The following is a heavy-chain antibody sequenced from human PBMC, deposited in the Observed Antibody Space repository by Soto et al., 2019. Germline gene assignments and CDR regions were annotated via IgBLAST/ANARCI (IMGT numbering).Heavy chain of an antibody. CDR2: ISYDGTDK. V-gene: IGHV3-30*18. CDR3: AKDFGAWSDS. J-gene: IGHJ5*02. CDR1: GFPFVTYA. D-gene: IGHD6-19*01. Sequence: QVHLVESGGGVVRLGSPRTISGVGSGFPFVTYASHGVGQAQPKGLEWVALISYDGTDKYYADSVKGRFSISRDNSKQTLSLQMDSLRPEDTAVYYCAKDFGAWSDSWGQGTLVNVSS.